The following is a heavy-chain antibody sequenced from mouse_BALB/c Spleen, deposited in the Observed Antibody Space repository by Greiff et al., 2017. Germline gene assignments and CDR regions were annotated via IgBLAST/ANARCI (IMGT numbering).Heavy chain of an antibody. CDR3: TRVGVRRFNFDY. Sequence: EVQLVESGGGLVKPGGSLKLSCAASGFTFSSYTMSWVRQTPEKRLEWVATISSGGSYTYYPDSVKGRFTISRDNAKNTLYLQMSSLKSEDTAMYYCTRVGVRRFNFDYWGQGTTLTVSS. J-gene: IGHJ2*01. D-gene: IGHD2-14*01. CDR1: GFTFSSYT. CDR2: ISSGGSYT. V-gene: IGHV5-6-4*01.